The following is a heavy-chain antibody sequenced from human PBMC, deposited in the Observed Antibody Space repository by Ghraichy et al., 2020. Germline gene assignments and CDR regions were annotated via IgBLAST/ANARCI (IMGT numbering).Heavy chain of an antibody. V-gene: IGHV3-21*01. Sequence: GGSLRLSCAASGFTFSSYSMNWVRQAPGKGLEWVSSISSSSSYIYYADSVKGRFTISRDNAKNSLYLQMNSLRAEDTAVYYCARDEEKAAVPHWFDPWGQGTLVTVSS. D-gene: IGHD5-24*01. CDR2: ISSSSSYI. CDR1: GFTFSSYS. J-gene: IGHJ5*02. CDR3: ARDEEKAAVPHWFDP.